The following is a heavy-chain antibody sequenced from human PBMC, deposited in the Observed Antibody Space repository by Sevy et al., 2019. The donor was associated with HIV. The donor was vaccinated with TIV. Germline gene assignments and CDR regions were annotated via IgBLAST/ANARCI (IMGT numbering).Heavy chain of an antibody. CDR2: ISYDGSNK. Sequence: GGSLRLSCAASGFTFSSYDMHWVRQAPGKGLEWVAVISYDGSNKYYADSVKGRFTISRDNSKNTLYLQMNSLRAEDTAVYYCAKDRVSYRYYFDYWGQGTLVTVSS. CDR3: AKDRVSYRYYFDY. J-gene: IGHJ4*02. V-gene: IGHV3-30*18. D-gene: IGHD1-26*01. CDR1: GFTFSSYD.